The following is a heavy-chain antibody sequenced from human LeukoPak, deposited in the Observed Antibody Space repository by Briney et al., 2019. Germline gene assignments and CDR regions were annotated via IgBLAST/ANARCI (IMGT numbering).Heavy chain of an antibody. CDR1: GGSFSGYY. V-gene: IGHV4-34*01. CDR2: INHSGST. D-gene: IGHD4-11*01. Sequence: SETLSLTCAVYGGSFSGYYWSWIRQPPGKGLEWIGEINHSGSTNYNPSLKSRVTISVDTSKNQFSLKLSSVTAADTAVYYCASYHSLTTGFDHWGQGTLVTVSS. CDR3: ASYHSLTTGFDH. J-gene: IGHJ4*02.